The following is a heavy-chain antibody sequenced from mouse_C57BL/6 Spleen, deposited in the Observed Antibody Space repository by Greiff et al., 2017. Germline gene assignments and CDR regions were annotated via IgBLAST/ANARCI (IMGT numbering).Heavy chain of an antibody. V-gene: IGHV1-69*01. CDR1: GYTFTSYW. CDR3: ARKGWSYFDY. Sequence: QVQLQQPGAELVMPGASVKLSCKASGYTFTSYWMQWVKQRPGQGLEWIGEIDPSDSYTNYNQKFKGKSPLTVDKSSSTAYMRLSSLTSEDSAVYYCARKGWSYFDYWGQGTTLTVSS. J-gene: IGHJ2*01. D-gene: IGHD1-1*02. CDR2: IDPSDSYT.